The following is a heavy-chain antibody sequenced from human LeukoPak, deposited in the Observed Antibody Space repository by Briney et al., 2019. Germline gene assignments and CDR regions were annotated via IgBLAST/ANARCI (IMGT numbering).Heavy chain of an antibody. CDR1: GFTFSSYW. J-gene: IGHJ4*02. CDR3: ARGDTALTGYYFDY. CDR2: IKEDGREQ. V-gene: IGHV3-7*04. Sequence: GGSLRLSCAASGFTFSSYWMTWVRQAPGKGLEWLANIKEDGREQYYVDSVKGRFTISRDNAKNSLYLQMNSLRAEDTAVYYCARGDTALTGYYFDYWGQGTLLTVSS. D-gene: IGHD5-18*01.